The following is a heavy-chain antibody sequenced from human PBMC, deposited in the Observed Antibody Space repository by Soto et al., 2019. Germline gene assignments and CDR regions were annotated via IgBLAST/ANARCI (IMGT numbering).Heavy chain of an antibody. Sequence: PXETLSLPCAVSGGSISSGCYSWSWIRQPPGKGLEWIVYIYHSGSTYYNPSLKSRVTISVDRSKNQFSLKLSSVTAADTAVYYCATSGYSYGQIDDWGQGTLVTVSS. J-gene: IGHJ4*02. V-gene: IGHV4-30-2*01. CDR3: ATSGYSYGQIDD. D-gene: IGHD5-18*01. CDR1: GGSISSGCYS. CDR2: IYHSGST.